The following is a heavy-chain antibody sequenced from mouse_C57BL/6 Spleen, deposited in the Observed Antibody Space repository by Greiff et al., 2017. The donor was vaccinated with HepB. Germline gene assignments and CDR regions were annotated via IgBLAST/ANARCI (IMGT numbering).Heavy chain of an antibody. CDR1: GYTFTSYW. D-gene: IGHD2-4*01. CDR2: IDPNSGGT. J-gene: IGHJ3*01. Sequence: VQLQQPGAELVKPGASVKLSCKASGYTFTSYWMHWVKQRPGRGLEWIGRIDPNSGGTKYNEKFKSKATLTVDKPSSTAYMQLSSLTSGDSAVYYCARPIYYDYDWFAYWGQGTLVTVSA. V-gene: IGHV1-72*01. CDR3: ARPIYYDYDWFAY.